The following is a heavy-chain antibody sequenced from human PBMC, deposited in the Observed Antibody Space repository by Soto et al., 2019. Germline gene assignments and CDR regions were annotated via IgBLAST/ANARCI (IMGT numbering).Heavy chain of an antibody. D-gene: IGHD3-9*01. CDR3: ARLDGLATPSYYCDS. CDR2: IYYRGNT. V-gene: IGHV4-39*01. J-gene: IGHJ4*02. Sequence: SEKLSLTCSVSGDSINSDKYYWGWIRQPPGKGLEWIGSIYYRGNTYYNPSLQTRVTISLDKSKSQFSRKLNSVTAADSAVYFCARLDGLATPSYYCDSWSQGARVTVSS. CDR1: GDSINSDKYY.